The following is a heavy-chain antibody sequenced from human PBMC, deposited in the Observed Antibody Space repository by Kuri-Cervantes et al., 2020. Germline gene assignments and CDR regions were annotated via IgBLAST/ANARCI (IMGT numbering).Heavy chain of an antibody. D-gene: IGHD3-10*01. Sequence: ASVKVSCKASGYTFTGYYMHWVRQAPGQGLEWMGWINPNSGGTNYAQKFQGRVTMTRDTSTNTVDMELSSLRSEDTAVYYCARGSVYYGSASYYNAIIDAFDIWGQGTMVTVSS. V-gene: IGHV1-2*02. CDR1: GYTFTGYY. J-gene: IGHJ3*02. CDR2: INPNSGGT. CDR3: ARGSVYYGSASYYNAIIDAFDI.